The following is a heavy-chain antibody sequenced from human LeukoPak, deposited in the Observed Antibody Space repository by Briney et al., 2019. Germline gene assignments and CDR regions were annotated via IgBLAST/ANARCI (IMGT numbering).Heavy chain of an antibody. D-gene: IGHD5-12*01. Sequence: ETLSLTCAVYVESFSGYQWTWIRQPPGKGLEWIGEIDHSGSTNYNPSLKSRVTMSSDTSKNQFSLKMTSMTAADTAVYYCARARGTVAIDYWGQGTRVTVSS. CDR2: IDHSGST. CDR1: VESFSGYQ. V-gene: IGHV4-34*01. CDR3: ARARGTVAIDY. J-gene: IGHJ4*02.